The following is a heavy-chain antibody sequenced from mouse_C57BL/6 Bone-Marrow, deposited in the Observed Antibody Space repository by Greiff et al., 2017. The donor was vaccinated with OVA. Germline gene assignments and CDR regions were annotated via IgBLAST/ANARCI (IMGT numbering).Heavy chain of an antibody. J-gene: IGHJ2*01. CDR3: ARQGTGGYFDY. V-gene: IGHV1-22*01. Sequence: VQLQQSGPELVKPGASVKMSCKASGYTFTDYNMHWVKQSHGKSLEWIGYINPNNGGTSYNQKFKGKATLTVNKSSSTAYMELRNLTSEDSAVYYCARQGTGGYFDYWGQGTTLTVSS. CDR2: INPNNGGT. D-gene: IGHD4-1*01. CDR1: GYTFTDYN.